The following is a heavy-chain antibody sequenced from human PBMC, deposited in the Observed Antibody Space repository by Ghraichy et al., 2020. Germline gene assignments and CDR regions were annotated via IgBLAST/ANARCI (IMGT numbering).Heavy chain of an antibody. V-gene: IGHV3-64D*06. CDR2: ISSNGGST. D-gene: IGHD6-19*01. CDR3: VNPQIIAVAGTASGADAFDI. CDR1: GFTFSSYA. J-gene: IGHJ3*02. Sequence: GGSLRLSCSASGFTFSSYAMHWVRQAPGKGLEYVSAISSNGGSTYYADSVKGRFTISRDNSKNTLYLQMSSLRAEDTAVYYCVNPQIIAVAGTASGADAFDIWGQGTMVTVSS.